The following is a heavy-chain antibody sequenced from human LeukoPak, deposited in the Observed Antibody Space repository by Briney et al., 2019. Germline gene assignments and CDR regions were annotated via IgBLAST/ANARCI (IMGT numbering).Heavy chain of an antibody. V-gene: IGHV4-34*01. D-gene: IGHD3-22*01. Sequence: SETLSLTCAVYGGSFSGYYWSWIRQPPGKGLEWIGEINHSGSTNYNPSLKSRVTISVDTSKNQFSLKLSSATAADTAVYYCARGFIDYRDYYDSSGYKSDAFDIWGQGTMVTVSS. CDR2: INHSGST. CDR1: GGSFSGYY. J-gene: IGHJ3*02. CDR3: ARGFIDYRDYYDSSGYKSDAFDI.